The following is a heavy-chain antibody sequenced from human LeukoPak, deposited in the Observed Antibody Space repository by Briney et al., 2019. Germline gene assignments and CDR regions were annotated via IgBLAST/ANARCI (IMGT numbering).Heavy chain of an antibody. V-gene: IGHV3-30*18. Sequence: QPGGSLRLSCAASGFTFSSYGMHWVRQAPGKGLEWVAVISYDGSNKYYADSVKGRFTISRDNSKNTLYLQMNSLRAEDTAVYYCAKDQGGYSGYDFVYWGQGTLVTVSS. CDR1: GFTFSSYG. D-gene: IGHD5-12*01. CDR2: ISYDGSNK. J-gene: IGHJ4*02. CDR3: AKDQGGYSGYDFVY.